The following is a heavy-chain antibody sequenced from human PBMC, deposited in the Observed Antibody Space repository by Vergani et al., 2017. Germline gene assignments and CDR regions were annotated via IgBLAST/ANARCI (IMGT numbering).Heavy chain of an antibody. CDR2: INPDGSEK. V-gene: IGHV3-7*03. D-gene: IGHD7-27*01. CDR3: ARAGNWGGDY. J-gene: IGHJ4*02. Sequence: EVQLVESGGGLVQPGGSLRLSCAASGFTFSSYEMNWVRQAPGKGLEWVANINPDGSEKYYVDSVKGRFTISRDNAKNSLYLQMNTLRADDTAVYYCARAGNWGGDYWGQGTLVTVSS. CDR1: GFTFSSYE.